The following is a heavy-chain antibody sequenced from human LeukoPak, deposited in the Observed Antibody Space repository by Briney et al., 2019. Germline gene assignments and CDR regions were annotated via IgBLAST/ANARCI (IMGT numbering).Heavy chain of an antibody. CDR3: ASFIEYTSSDAFDI. CDR2: IYYTGST. V-gene: IGHV4-39*01. CDR1: GGSVSGGSISSTTHH. Sequence: SETLSLTCTVSGGSVSGGSISSTTHHWGWIRQPPGKGLEWIGSIYYTGSTYHNPSLKSRVTILLDTSRNQFSLKLSSVSAADTAVYYCASFIEYTSSDAFDIWGQGTMVTVSS. J-gene: IGHJ3*02. D-gene: IGHD6-6*01.